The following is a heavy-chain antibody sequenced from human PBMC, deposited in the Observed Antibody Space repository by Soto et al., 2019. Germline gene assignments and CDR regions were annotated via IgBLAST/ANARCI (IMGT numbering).Heavy chain of an antibody. CDR2: ISGSDSST. V-gene: IGHV3-23*01. CDR1: GFTFSSYA. D-gene: IGHD4-17*01. J-gene: IGHJ4*02. Sequence: GGSLRLSCAASGFTFSSYAMNWVRQAPGKGLEWVSVISGSDSSTYYADSVKGRFTISRDNSKNTLYVQMNSLRAEDTAVYYCAKDRGVEVTTRFFDYWGQGTLVTSPQ. CDR3: AKDRGVEVTTRFFDY.